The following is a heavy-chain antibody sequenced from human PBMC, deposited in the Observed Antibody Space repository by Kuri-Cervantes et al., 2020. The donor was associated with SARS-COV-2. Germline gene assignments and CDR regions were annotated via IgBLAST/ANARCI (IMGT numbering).Heavy chain of an antibody. J-gene: IGHJ6*03. V-gene: IGHV3-21*01. CDR3: ARGFYYDSSGPAGGVDYMDV. CDR1: GFTFSSYS. CDR2: ISSSSSYI. Sequence: GESLKISCAASGFTFSSYSMNWVRQAPGKGLEWVSSISSSSSYIYYADSVKGRFTISRDNAKSSLYLQMNSLRAEDTAVYYCARGFYYDSSGPAGGVDYMDVWGKGTTVTVSS. D-gene: IGHD3-22*01.